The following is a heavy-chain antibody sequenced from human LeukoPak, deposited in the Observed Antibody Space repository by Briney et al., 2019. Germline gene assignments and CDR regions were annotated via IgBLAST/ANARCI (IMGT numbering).Heavy chain of an antibody. D-gene: IGHD4-17*01. CDR2: IYYSGST. J-gene: IGHJ4*02. CDR1: GGSISSSSYY. V-gene: IGHV4-39*07. Sequence: SETLSLTRTVSGGSISSSSYYWGWIRQPPGKGLEWIGSIYYSGSTYYNPSLKSRVTISVDTSKNQFSLKLSSVTAADTAVYYCARGNDYGDPRIDYWGQGTLVTVSS. CDR3: ARGNDYGDPRIDY.